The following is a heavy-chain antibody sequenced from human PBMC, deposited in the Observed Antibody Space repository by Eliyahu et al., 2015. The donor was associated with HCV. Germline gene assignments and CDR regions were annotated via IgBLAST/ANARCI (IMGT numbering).Heavy chain of an antibody. CDR1: GFSLSTSGVG. D-gene: IGHD3-9*01. V-gene: IGHV2-5*02. CDR3: AHIRVYDILTGHHYIPFDY. J-gene: IGHJ4*02. Sequence: QITLKESGPTLVKPTQTLTLTCTFSGFSLSTSGVGXGWIRQPPGKALEWLALIYWDDDKRYSPSLKSRLTITKDTSKNQVVLTMTNMDPVDTATYYCAHIRVYDILTGHHYIPFDYWGQGTLVTVSS. CDR2: IYWDDDK.